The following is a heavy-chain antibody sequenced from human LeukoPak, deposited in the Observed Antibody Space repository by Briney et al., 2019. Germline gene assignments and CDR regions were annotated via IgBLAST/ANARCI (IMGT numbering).Heavy chain of an antibody. Sequence: KSSETLSLTCAVYGGSFSGYYWSWIRQPPGKGLEWIGEINHSGSTNYNPSLKSRVTISVDTSKNQLSLKLSSVTAADTAVYYCARAIRFLEWFSWFDPWGQGTLVTVSS. J-gene: IGHJ5*02. V-gene: IGHV4-34*01. CDR3: ARAIRFLEWFSWFDP. D-gene: IGHD3-3*01. CDR1: GGSFSGYY. CDR2: INHSGST.